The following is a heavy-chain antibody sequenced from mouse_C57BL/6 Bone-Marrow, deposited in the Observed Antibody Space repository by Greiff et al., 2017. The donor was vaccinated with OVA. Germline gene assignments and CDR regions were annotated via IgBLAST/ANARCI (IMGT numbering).Heavy chain of an antibody. CDR2: IDPENGDT. V-gene: IGHV14-4*01. J-gene: IGHJ2*01. Sequence: EVKLMESGAELVRPGASVKLSCTASGFNIKDDYMHWVKQRPEQGLEWIGRIDPENGDTEYAPTFQGKATITADTSSNTAYLQLRGLTSEDTACYYCTTFRYWGQGTTLTVSS. CDR3: TTFRY. CDR1: GFNIKDDY.